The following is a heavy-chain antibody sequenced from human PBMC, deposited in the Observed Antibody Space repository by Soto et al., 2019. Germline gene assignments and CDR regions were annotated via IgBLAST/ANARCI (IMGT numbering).Heavy chain of an antibody. V-gene: IGHV3-15*01. D-gene: IGHD6-13*01. CDR2: IKSKTDGGTT. J-gene: IGHJ4*02. CDR1: GFTFSNAW. Sequence: EVQLVESGGGLVKPGGSLRLSCAASGFTFSNAWMSWVRQAPGKGLEWVGRIKSKTDGGTTDYAAPVKGRFTISRDDSKNTLYLQMNSLKTEDTAVYYCTTDLISSSWLYFDYWGQGTLVTVSS. CDR3: TTDLISSSWLYFDY.